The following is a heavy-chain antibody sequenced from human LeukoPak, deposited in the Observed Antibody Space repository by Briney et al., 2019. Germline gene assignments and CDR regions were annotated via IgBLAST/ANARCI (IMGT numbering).Heavy chain of an antibody. CDR1: GFTFSSYA. D-gene: IGHD6-13*01. CDR2: ISGSGGST. CDR3: ARLYSSSWYDY. V-gene: IGHV3-23*01. Sequence: PGGSLRLSCAASGFTFSSYAMSWVRQAPGKGLEWVSAISGSGGSTYYADSVKGRFTISRDNAKNSLYLQMNSLRAEDTAVYYCARLYSSSWYDYWGQGTLVTVSS. J-gene: IGHJ4*02.